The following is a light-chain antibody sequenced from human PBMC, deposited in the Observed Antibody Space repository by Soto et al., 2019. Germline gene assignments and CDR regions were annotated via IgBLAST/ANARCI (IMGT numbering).Light chain of an antibody. CDR3: QQYGSPRT. CDR1: QSVSSSY. V-gene: IGKV3-20*01. Sequence: EIVLTKSPGTLSLSPGERATLSCRASQSVSSSYLAWYQQKPGQAPRLLIYGASSRATGIPDRFSGSGSGTDFTRTISRLEPEDFAVYYCQQYGSPRTFGQGTKVEIK. J-gene: IGKJ1*01. CDR2: GAS.